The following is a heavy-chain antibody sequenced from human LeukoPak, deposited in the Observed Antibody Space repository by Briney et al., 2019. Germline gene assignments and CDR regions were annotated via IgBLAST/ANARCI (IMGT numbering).Heavy chain of an antibody. CDR3: AKIRTGSSWYVFDY. J-gene: IGHJ4*02. V-gene: IGHV3-23*01. D-gene: IGHD6-13*01. CDR2: ISGSGDST. CDR1: GFTFSSYG. Sequence: GGSLRLSCAASGFTFSSYGMSWVRQAPGRGLEWVSAISGSGDSTYYADSVKGRFTISRDSSKNTLYLQMNSLRAEDTALYYCAKIRTGSSWYVFDYWGQGTLVTVSS.